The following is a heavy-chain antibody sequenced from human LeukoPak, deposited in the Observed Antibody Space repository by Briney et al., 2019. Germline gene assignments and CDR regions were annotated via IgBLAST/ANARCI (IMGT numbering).Heavy chain of an antibody. V-gene: IGHV1-2*02. J-gene: IGHJ6*04. CDR2: IDPRSGGT. CDR1: GYDFTGHY. Sequence: GASVKVSCKASGYDFTGHYVHWARQAPGQGLEWMGWIDPRSGGTIYTQKFQGRVTMTRDTAISTAYMELRRLKSDDTAVYYCAREVLVYGLDVWGNGTAVAVSA. D-gene: IGHD2-2*03. CDR3: AREVLVYGLDV.